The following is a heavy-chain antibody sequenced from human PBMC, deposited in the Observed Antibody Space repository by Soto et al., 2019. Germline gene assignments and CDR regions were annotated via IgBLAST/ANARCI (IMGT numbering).Heavy chain of an antibody. CDR1: GFTFSRYS. D-gene: IGHD2-15*01. V-gene: IGHV3-21*01. CDR3: AREVVAATRAFDI. CDR2: ISSSSSYI. Sequence: EVQLVESGGGLVKPGGSLRLSCAASGFTFSRYSMNWVRQAPGKALEWVSSISSSSSYIYYADSVKGRFTISRDNAMNALYLQMNSLRAEDTAVYYCAREVVAATRAFDIWGQGTMVTFSS. J-gene: IGHJ3*02.